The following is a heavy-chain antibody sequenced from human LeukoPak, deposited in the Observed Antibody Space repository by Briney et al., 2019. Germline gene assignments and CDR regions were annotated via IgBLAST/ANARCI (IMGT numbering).Heavy chain of an antibody. D-gene: IGHD1-26*01. CDR3: ASRGDIVVGATRVFDY. CDR2: INHSGST. V-gene: IGHV4-30-2*01. CDR1: GGSISSGGYY. J-gene: IGHJ4*02. Sequence: SQTLSLTCTVSGGSISSGGYYWSWIRQPPGKGLEWIGEINHSGSTNYNPSLKSRVTISVDTSKNQFSLKLSSVTAADTAVYYCASRGDIVVGATRVFDYWGQGTLVTVSS.